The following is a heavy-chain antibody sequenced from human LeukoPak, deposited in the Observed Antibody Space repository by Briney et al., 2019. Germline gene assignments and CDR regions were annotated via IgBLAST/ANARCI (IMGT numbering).Heavy chain of an antibody. Sequence: GGSLRLSCAAPGFTFSSYSMNWVRQAPGKGLEWVSSISSSSSYIYYADSVKGRFTISRDNAKNSLYLQMNSLRAEDTAVYYCARDRFGGSSFYDAFDIWGQGTMVTVSS. V-gene: IGHV3-21*01. CDR1: GFTFSSYS. CDR3: ARDRFGGSSFYDAFDI. CDR2: ISSSSSYI. D-gene: IGHD2-15*01. J-gene: IGHJ3*02.